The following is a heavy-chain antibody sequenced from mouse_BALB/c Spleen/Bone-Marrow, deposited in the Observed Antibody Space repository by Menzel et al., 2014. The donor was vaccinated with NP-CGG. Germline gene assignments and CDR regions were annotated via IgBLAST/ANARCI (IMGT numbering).Heavy chain of an antibody. J-gene: IGHJ4*01. CDR1: GFTFSSYT. Sequence: EVKVEESGGGFVQPGGSLKLSCAASGFTFSSYTMSWVRQTPEKRLEWVAYISNGGGSAYYSDTVKGRFTISRDNAKNTLYLQMSSLKSEDTAMYYCARHHGDYFYYALDYWGQGTSVTVSS. D-gene: IGHD2-13*01. V-gene: IGHV5-12-2*01. CDR2: ISNGGGSA. CDR3: ARHHGDYFYYALDY.